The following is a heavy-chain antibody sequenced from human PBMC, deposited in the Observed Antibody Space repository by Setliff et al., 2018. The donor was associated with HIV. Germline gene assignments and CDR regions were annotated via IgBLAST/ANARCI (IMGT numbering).Heavy chain of an antibody. CDR2: INHSGST. CDR3: ARHDITLVRGLV. CDR1: GGSFSNYY. D-gene: IGHD3-10*01. Sequence: SETLSLTCAVYGGSFSNYYWSWIRQPPGKGLEWIGEINHSGSTNYNPSLKSRVSISVDKSKSQFSLKLNSVTAADTAVYYCARHDITLVRGLVWGQGTTVTVSS. J-gene: IGHJ6*02. V-gene: IGHV4-34*01.